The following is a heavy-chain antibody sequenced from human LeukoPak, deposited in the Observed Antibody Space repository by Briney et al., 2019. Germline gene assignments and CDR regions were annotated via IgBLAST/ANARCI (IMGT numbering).Heavy chain of an antibody. Sequence: PGGSLRLSCAASGFTFSSYSMNWVRQAPGKGLEWVSYISSSSSTIYYADSVKGRFTISRDNAKNSLYLQMNSLRAEDTAVYYCANIIRKYTGGYYYFDYWGQGTLVTVSS. CDR2: ISSSSSTI. CDR3: ANIIRKYTGGYYYFDY. J-gene: IGHJ4*02. V-gene: IGHV3-48*01. CDR1: GFTFSSYS. D-gene: IGHD6-25*01.